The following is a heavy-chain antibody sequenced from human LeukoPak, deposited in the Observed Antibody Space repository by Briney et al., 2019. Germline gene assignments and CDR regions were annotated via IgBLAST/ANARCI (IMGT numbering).Heavy chain of an antibody. CDR1: GLTFSSYG. CDR2: IWYDGNNK. CDR3: ARGGWKQQLVPGLDY. D-gene: IGHD6-13*01. Sequence: GGSLRLSCAASGLTFSSYGMHWVRQAPGKGLEWVAVIWYDGNNKYYADSVKGRFTISRDNSKNTLYLQMNSLRAEDTAVYYCARGGWKQQLVPGLDYWGQGTLVTVSS. V-gene: IGHV3-33*01. J-gene: IGHJ4*02.